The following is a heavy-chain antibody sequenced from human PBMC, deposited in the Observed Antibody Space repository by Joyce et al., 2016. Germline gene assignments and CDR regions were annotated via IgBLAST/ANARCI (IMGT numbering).Heavy chain of an antibody. CDR3: ERLSRGAEPAAFDAFDI. J-gene: IGHJ3*02. D-gene: IGHD2-2*01. Sequence: QVQLQESGPGLVKPSETLSLTCAVSGYSISSGYYWGWIRQPPGKGLEWIGTCYHGGSTYINPSLKSRVTISVDTSKNQFSLKLSSVTAADTAVYYCERLSRGAEPAAFDAFDIWGQGTMVTVSS. CDR2: CYHGGST. V-gene: IGHV4-38-2*01. CDR1: GYSISSGYY.